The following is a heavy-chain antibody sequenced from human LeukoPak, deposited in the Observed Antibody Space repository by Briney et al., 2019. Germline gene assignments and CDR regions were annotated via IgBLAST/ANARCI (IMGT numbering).Heavy chain of an antibody. J-gene: IGHJ4*02. Sequence: SETLSLTCAVYGGSFSGYYWGWIRQPPGKGLEWIGEINHSGSTNYNPSLKSRVTISVDTSKNQFSLKLSSVTAADTAVYYCARILYDFWSGYPLYYFDYWGQGTLVTVSS. CDR2: INHSGST. CDR3: ARILYDFWSGYPLYYFDY. V-gene: IGHV4-34*01. CDR1: GGSFSGYY. D-gene: IGHD3-3*01.